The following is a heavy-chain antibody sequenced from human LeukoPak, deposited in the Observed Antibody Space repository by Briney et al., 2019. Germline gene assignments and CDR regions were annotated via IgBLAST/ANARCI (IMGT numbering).Heavy chain of an antibody. CDR3: ASDGPVVPAPSLDP. CDR2: IKQDGSEK. CDR1: GFTFSSYW. D-gene: IGHD2-2*01. V-gene: IGHV3-7*01. Sequence: PGGSLRLSCAASGFTFSSYWMSWVRQAPGKGLEWVANIKQDGSEKYYVDSVKGRFTISRDNAKNSLYLQMNSLRAEDTAVYYCASDGPVVPAPSLDPWGQGTLVTVSS. J-gene: IGHJ5*02.